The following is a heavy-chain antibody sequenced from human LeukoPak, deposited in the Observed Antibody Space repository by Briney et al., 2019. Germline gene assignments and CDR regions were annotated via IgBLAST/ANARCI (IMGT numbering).Heavy chain of an antibody. Sequence: PGGSLRLSCAASGFTSSSYWMYWVRQAPGKGLVWVSRINTDGSSTSYADSVKGRVTISRDNAKNTLYLQMNSLRAEDTAVYYCGRDRGGFDYWGQGTLVTVSS. J-gene: IGHJ4*02. D-gene: IGHD3-16*01. CDR1: GFTSSSYW. V-gene: IGHV3-74*01. CDR2: INTDGSST. CDR3: GRDRGGFDY.